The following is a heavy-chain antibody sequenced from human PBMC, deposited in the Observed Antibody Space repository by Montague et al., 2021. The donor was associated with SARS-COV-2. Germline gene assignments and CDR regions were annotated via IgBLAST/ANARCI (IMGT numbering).Heavy chain of an antibody. D-gene: IGHD3-10*01. V-gene: IGHV4-38-2*02. J-gene: IGHJ3*02. CDR2: IWHGGST. Sequence: SETLSLTCTVSGYSITHAYYWGWIRQPPGKGLEWIGNIWHGGSTYYNPSLRSRVTISVDTSKKQVSLRLNSVTAADTAVYYCARDPGLDGSGNFEVFGIWGQGTMVTVSS. CDR3: ARDPGLDGSGNFEVFGI. CDR1: GYSITHAYY.